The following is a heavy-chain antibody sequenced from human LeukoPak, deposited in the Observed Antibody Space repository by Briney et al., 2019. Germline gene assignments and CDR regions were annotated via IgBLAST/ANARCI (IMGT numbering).Heavy chain of an antibody. CDR3: AREPQSLSSGWDY. V-gene: IGHV1-69*05. J-gene: IGHJ4*02. Sequence: EASVKVSCKASGGTFSSYAISWVRQAPGQGLEWMGGIIPIFGTANYAQKFQGRVTITTDESTSTAYMELSSLRSEDTAVYYCAREPQSLSSGWDYWGQGTLVTVSS. D-gene: IGHD6-19*01. CDR1: GGTFSSYA. CDR2: IIPIFGTA.